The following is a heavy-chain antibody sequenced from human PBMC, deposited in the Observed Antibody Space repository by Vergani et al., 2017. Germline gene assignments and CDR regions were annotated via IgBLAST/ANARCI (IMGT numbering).Heavy chain of an antibody. CDR2: INPSGSHT. CDR3: ARGDYGILTGYRY. Sequence: VQVVQAGAEVKKSGASVKVSCKTSGYTFSNYDMHWVRQAPGQGLEWMGIINPSGSHTIYAQKFQGRVTMTRDTSTSTVYMELSSLRSEDTVIYYCARGDYGILTGYRYWGQGTLVTVSA. CDR1: GYTFSNYD. J-gene: IGHJ4*02. V-gene: IGHV1-46*03. D-gene: IGHD3-9*01.